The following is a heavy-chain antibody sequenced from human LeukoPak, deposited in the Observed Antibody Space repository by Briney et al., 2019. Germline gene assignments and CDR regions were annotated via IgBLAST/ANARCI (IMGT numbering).Heavy chain of an antibody. D-gene: IGHD3-22*01. J-gene: IGHJ4*02. Sequence: SETLSLTCTVSGGSISSSSYYWGWIRQPPGKGLEWIGSIYYSGSTYYNPSLKSRVTISVDTSENQFSLKLSSATAADTAVYYCARHYYDSSGYDYWGQGTLVTVSS. CDR2: IYYSGST. CDR1: GGSISSSSYY. V-gene: IGHV4-39*01. CDR3: ARHYYDSSGYDY.